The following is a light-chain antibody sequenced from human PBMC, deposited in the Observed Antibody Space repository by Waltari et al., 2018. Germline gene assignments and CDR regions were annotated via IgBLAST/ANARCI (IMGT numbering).Light chain of an antibody. CDR3: QYYDSYTVI. CDR2: EET. CDR1: CGRVASNY. V-gene: IGLV6-57*03. J-gene: IGLJ2*01. Sequence: FFLTQPPSVSASPLLTVVISCSRSCGRVASNYVQWYQLRPGSAPITVIYEETQRPSGVPDRFSGSIESYTNSATLTGSGLKTEDEDYYYCQYYDSYTVIFGGGTTLTVL.